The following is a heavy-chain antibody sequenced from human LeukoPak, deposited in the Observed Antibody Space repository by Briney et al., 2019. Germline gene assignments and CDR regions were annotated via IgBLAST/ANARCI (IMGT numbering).Heavy chain of an antibody. Sequence: GGSLRRSCAASGFTFSSYWMSWVRQAPGKGLEWVANIKQDGSEKYYVDSVKGRFTISRDNAKNSLYLQMNSLRAEDTAVYYCARDEGEVGRRWPPYYFDYWGQETLVTVSS. CDR2: IKQDGSEK. V-gene: IGHV3-7*01. D-gene: IGHD2-21*01. J-gene: IGHJ4*02. CDR1: GFTFSSYW. CDR3: ARDEGEVGRRWPPYYFDY.